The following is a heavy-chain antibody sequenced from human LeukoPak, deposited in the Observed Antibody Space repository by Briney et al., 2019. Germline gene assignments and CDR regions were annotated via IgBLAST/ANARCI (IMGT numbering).Heavy chain of an antibody. J-gene: IGHJ4*02. CDR3: ATDGAGDYLNH. CDR1: GYVFTELS. Sequence: VASVKVSRKVSGYVFTELSMHWVRQAPGQGLEWMGGFNPEDGETFYAQKFQGRVNMTEDTSTDTAYMELSSLSYDDTAVYYCATDGAGDYLNHWGQGTLVTVSS. V-gene: IGHV1-24*01. CDR2: FNPEDGET. D-gene: IGHD4-17*01.